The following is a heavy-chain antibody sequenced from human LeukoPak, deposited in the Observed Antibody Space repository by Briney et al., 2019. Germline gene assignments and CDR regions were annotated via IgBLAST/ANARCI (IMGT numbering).Heavy chain of an antibody. J-gene: IGHJ3*02. CDR3: ARAEGAGGI. CDR2: IYYSGST. Sequence: SETLSLTCTVSGGSISSYYWSWIRQPPGKGLEWIGYIYYSGSTNYNPSLKSRVTISVDTSKNQFSLKLSSVTAADTAVYYCARAEGAGGIWGQGTMVTVSS. CDR1: GGSISSYY. D-gene: IGHD1-26*01. V-gene: IGHV4-59*12.